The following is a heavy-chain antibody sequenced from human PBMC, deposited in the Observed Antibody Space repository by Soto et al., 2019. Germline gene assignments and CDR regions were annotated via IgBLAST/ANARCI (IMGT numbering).Heavy chain of an antibody. Sequence: EVQLVESGGGLVQPGGSLRLSCAASGFTVSSNYMSWVRQAPGKGLEWVSVIYSGGSTYYADSVKGRFTISRDNSKNTLYLQMNSLRAEDTAVYYCASEVYGDYGPFDYWGQGTLVTVSS. D-gene: IGHD4-17*01. J-gene: IGHJ4*02. CDR2: IYSGGST. CDR3: ASEVYGDYGPFDY. V-gene: IGHV3-66*01. CDR1: GFTVSSNY.